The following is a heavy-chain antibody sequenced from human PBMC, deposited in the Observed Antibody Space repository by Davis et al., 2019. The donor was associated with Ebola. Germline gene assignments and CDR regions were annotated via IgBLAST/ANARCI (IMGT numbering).Heavy chain of an antibody. CDR3: AKDTSNIWFDI. Sequence: GGPLRPSCAASGFVFRNYVMSWVRQAPGKGLEWVSTLGTSADTYYADSVKGRFTISRDNSKNTLYLQMNGLRVEDTAIYYCAKDTSNIWFDIWGQGTMVTVSS. D-gene: IGHD1-26*01. V-gene: IGHV3-23*01. J-gene: IGHJ3*02. CDR1: GFVFRNYV. CDR2: LGTSADT.